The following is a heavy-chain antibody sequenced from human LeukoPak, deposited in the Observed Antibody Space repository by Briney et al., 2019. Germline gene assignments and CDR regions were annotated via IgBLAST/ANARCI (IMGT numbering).Heavy chain of an antibody. V-gene: IGHV3-30*03. Sequence: GGSLRLSCAASGFNFRAYWMSWARQAPGKGLDWVAVISDDASIKFYADSVEGRFTISRDNSKNTLYLHMDSLRDEDTALYYCASSISSGMNWGQGTLVTVSS. J-gene: IGHJ4*02. CDR2: ISDDASIK. CDR3: ASSISSGMN. CDR1: GFNFRAYW. D-gene: IGHD1-26*01.